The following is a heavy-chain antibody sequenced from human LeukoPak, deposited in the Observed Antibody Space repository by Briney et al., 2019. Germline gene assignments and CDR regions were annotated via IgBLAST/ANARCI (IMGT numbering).Heavy chain of an antibody. J-gene: IGHJ3*02. CDR3: ASSIRLDAFDI. CDR2: IYYSGST. V-gene: IGHV4-59*01. CDR1: GGSISSYY. Sequence: SETLSLTCTVSGGSISSYYWSWIRQPPGKGLEWIGYIYYSGSTNYNPSLKSRVTISVDTSKNQFSLKLSSVTAADTAVYYCASSIRLDAFDIWGQGTMVTVSS.